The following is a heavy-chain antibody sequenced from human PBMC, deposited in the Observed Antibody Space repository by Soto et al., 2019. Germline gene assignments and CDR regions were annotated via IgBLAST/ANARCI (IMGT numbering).Heavy chain of an antibody. J-gene: IGHJ4*02. V-gene: IGHV3-7*03. CDR1: VITFTVSW. CDR3: ARDPTPLPLMMVRGVIDD. D-gene: IGHD3-10*01. Sequence: RVSCAAFVITFTVSWTNRVRHAAMQRLEWVANIKQDGSEKYYVDSVKGRFTIYRDNGKISLYLQMNSLRAEDTAVYYCARDPTPLPLMMVRGVIDDRGQGTLVTLSS. CDR2: IKQDGSEK.